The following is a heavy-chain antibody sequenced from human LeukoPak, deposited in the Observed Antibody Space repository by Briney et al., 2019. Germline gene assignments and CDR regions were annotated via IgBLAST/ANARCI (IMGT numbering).Heavy chain of an antibody. J-gene: IGHJ3*02. CDR3: ARDQRRPVTGSDAFDT. CDR1: GYTFTSYG. Sequence: GASVKVSCKASGYTFTSYGISWVRQAPGQGLEWMGWISAYNGNTNYAQKLQGRVTMTTDTSTSTAYMELRSLRSDDTAVYYCARDQRRPVTGSDAFDTWGQGTMVTVSS. V-gene: IGHV1-18*01. CDR2: ISAYNGNT. D-gene: IGHD1-20*01.